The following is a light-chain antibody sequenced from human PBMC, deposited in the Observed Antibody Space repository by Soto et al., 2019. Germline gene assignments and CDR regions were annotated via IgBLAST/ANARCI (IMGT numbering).Light chain of an antibody. J-gene: IGKJ4*01. CDR1: QSVSGNF. CDR2: GAS. V-gene: IGKV3-20*01. Sequence: IVLTQSPGTLSFSAWYRATLSFSSSQSVSGNFLAWYQEKPGQAPRLLIYGASSRATGIPDRFSGSGSGTDFTLTISRLEPEDFAVYYCRQYGRSLGFAFGGGTKVDIK. CDR3: RQYGRSLGFA.